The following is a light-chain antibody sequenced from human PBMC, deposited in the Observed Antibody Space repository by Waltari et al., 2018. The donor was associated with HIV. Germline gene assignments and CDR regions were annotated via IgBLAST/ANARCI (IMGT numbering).Light chain of an antibody. Sequence: QSALTQPASVSGSPGQSITISCTGTSSDVGGYNYVSWYQHHPGKAPKLMIYEVSTRPSGGSYRFAGSKCGKTASLTISGLQAEDEADYYCSSYTSSSTRVFGGGTKLTVL. CDR2: EVS. CDR1: SSDVGGYNY. CDR3: SSYTSSSTRV. V-gene: IGLV2-14*01. J-gene: IGLJ3*02.